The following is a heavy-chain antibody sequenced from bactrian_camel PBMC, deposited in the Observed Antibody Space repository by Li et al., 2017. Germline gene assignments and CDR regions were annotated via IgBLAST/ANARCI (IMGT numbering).Heavy chain of an antibody. CDR2: FYTLDERA. J-gene: IGHJ6*01. CDR3: AAGQGVGWCLDVIRVEAEADFDY. CDR1: GFSDGPYC. V-gene: IGHV3S1*01. D-gene: IGHD3*01. Sequence: HVQLVESGGGSVQAGGSLRLPCAASGFSDGPYCLAWFRQFSGKTREGVAAFYTLDERAVYSDSEEGRFTISRDSAKNTLYLQMNNLEPEDTATYYCAAGQGVGWCLDVIRVEAEADFDYWGHGTQVTVS.